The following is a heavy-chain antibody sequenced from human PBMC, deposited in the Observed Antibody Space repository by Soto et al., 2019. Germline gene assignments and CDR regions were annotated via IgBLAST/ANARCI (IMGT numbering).Heavy chain of an antibody. CDR2: ISRSGNTI. CDR3: ARDRIYGGPLDY. D-gene: IGHD3-10*01. J-gene: IGHJ4*02. V-gene: IGHV3-11*01. Sequence: QVQLVESGGGLVKPGGSLRLSCAVSGFTFSDYYMVWIRQAPGKGLEWVSYISRSGNTIYYADPVKGRFTISRDHAENSLYLQMNSLRAEDTAPQCCARDRIYGGPLDYWGQGTLVTVAS. CDR1: GFTFSDYY.